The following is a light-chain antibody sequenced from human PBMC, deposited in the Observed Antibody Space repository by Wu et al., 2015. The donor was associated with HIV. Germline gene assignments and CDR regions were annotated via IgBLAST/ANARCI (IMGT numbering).Light chain of an antibody. Sequence: EIVMTQSPATLSVSPGERVTLSCGASQSVSRNIAWYQQRPGQAPRLLIYDASTRATGIPARFSGSGSGTEFTLTIGSMQSEDFAVYYCQQYDNWLLYTFGQGTKAGD. CDR2: DAS. CDR3: QQYDNWLLYT. V-gene: IGKV3-15*01. CDR1: QSVSRN. J-gene: IGKJ2*01.